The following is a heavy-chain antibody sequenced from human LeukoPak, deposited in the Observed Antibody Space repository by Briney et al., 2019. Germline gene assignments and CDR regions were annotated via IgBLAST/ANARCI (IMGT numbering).Heavy chain of an antibody. V-gene: IGHV3-7*01. J-gene: IGHJ6*02. CDR1: GFTFSSYA. CDR3: ARHGCSSTSCYFIYYYGMDV. CDR2: IKQDGSEK. D-gene: IGHD2-2*01. Sequence: PGGSLRLSCAASGFTFSSYAMSWVRQAPGKGLEWVANIKQDGSEKYYVDSVKGRFTISRDNAKNSLYLQMNSLRAEDTAVYYCARHGCSSTSCYFIYYYGMDVWGQGTTVTVSS.